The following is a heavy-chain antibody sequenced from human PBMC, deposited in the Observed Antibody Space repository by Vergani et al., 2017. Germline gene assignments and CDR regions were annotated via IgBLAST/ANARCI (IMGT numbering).Heavy chain of an antibody. Sequence: EVQLVESGGGLVQPGGSLRLSCAASGFTFSSYWMHWVRHAPGKGLVWVSRINSDGSSTSYADSVKGRFTISRDNAKNTLYLQMNSLRAEDTAVYYCARDGSRYYYYYGMDVWGQGTTVTVSS. CDR3: ARDGSRYYYYYGMDV. D-gene: IGHD1-26*01. V-gene: IGHV3-74*01. CDR2: INSDGSST. CDR1: GFTFSSYW. J-gene: IGHJ6*02.